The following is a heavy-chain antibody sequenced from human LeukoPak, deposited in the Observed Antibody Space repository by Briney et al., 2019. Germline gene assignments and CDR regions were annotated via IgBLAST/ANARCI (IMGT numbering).Heavy chain of an antibody. CDR1: GYTFTSYY. D-gene: IGHD5-24*01. J-gene: IGHJ4*02. Sequence: ASVKDSCQASGYTFTSYYIHWVRQAPGQGLEGMGIINPSGGSTDYEQKFQGRVTMTRDTYTSTVYMELSSLRSEDTAVYYCARGRWLQLSELFDYWGQGTLVTVSS. V-gene: IGHV1-46*01. CDR3: ARGRWLQLSELFDY. CDR2: INPSGGST.